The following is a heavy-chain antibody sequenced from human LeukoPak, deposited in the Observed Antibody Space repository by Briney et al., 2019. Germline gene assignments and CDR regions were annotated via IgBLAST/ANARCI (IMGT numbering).Heavy chain of an antibody. CDR3: ARAAVAGTAHPGFDHLGY. J-gene: IGHJ4*02. Sequence: SVKVSCKASGGTFSSYAISWVRQAPGQGLEWMGRIIPIFGIANYAQKVQGRVTITADKSTSTAYMELSSLRSEDTAVYYCARAAVAGTAHPGFDHLGYWGQGTLVTVSS. CDR1: GGTFSSYA. D-gene: IGHD6-19*01. V-gene: IGHV1-69*04. CDR2: IIPIFGIA.